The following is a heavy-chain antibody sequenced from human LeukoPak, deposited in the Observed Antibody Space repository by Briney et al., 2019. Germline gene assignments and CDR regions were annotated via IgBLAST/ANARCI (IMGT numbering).Heavy chain of an antibody. CDR2: INHSGST. CDR3: VRARITMVRGVNYGMDV. Sequence: SETLSLTCAVYGGSFSGYYWSWIRQPPGKGLEWIGEINHSGSTNYNPSLKSRVTISVDTSKNQFSLKLSSVTAADTAVYYCVRARITMVRGVNYGMDVWGQGTTVTVSS. V-gene: IGHV4-34*01. D-gene: IGHD3-10*01. CDR1: GGSFSGYY. J-gene: IGHJ6*02.